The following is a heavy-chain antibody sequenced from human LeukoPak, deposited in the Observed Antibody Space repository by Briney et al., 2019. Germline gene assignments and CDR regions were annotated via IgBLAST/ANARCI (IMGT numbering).Heavy chain of an antibody. D-gene: IGHD2-2*01. CDR3: ARGGDIVVVPAAMPPYFQH. V-gene: IGHV1-69*05. CDR1: GGTFSSYA. CDR2: IIPIFGTA. J-gene: IGHJ1*01. Sequence: ASVKVSCKASGGTFSSYAISWVRQAPGQGLEWMGGIIPIFGTANYAQKFQGRVTITTDESTSTAYMELSSLRSKDTAVYYCARGGDIVVVPAAMPPYFQHWGQGTLVTVSS.